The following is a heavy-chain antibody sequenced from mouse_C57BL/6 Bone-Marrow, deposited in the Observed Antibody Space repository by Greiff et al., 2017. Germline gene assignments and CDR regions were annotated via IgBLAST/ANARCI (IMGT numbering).Heavy chain of an antibody. D-gene: IGHD2-3*01. CDR1: GYTFTSYW. V-gene: IGHV1-50*01. CDR3: ARRIYDGYPYYFDY. CDR2: IDPSDSYT. Sequence: VQLQQPGAELVKPGASVKLSCKASGYTFTSYWMQWVKQRPGQGLEWIGEIDPSDSYTNYNQKFKGKATMTVDTSSSTAYMQLSSLTSEDAAVYYCARRIYDGYPYYFDYWGQGTTLTVSS. J-gene: IGHJ2*01.